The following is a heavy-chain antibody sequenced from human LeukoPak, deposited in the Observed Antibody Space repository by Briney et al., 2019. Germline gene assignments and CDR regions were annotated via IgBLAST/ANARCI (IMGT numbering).Heavy chain of an antibody. V-gene: IGHV4-34*01. J-gene: IGHJ4*02. D-gene: IGHD2-15*01. CDR1: GGSFSGYY. CDR2: INHSGST. CDR3: AREACSGNDCTSFDY. Sequence: PSETLSLTCAVYGGSFSGYYWSWIRQPPGKGLEWIGEINHSGSTNYNPSLKSRVTISVDTSKNQFSLKLNSVTAADTAVYYCAREACSGNDCTSFDYWGQGTLVTVSS.